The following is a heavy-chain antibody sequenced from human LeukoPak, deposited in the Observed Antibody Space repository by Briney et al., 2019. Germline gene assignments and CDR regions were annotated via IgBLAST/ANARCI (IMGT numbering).Heavy chain of an antibody. D-gene: IGHD3-10*01. CDR2: ICYSGST. V-gene: IGHV4-39*01. Sequence: SETLSLTCTVSGGSISSSSYYWGWIRQPPGKRLEWIGSICYSGSTYYNPSLKSRVTISVDTSKNQFSLKLSSVTAADTAVYYCARQGYYYGSGSYYENWFDPWGQGTLVTVSS. J-gene: IGHJ5*02. CDR3: ARQGYYYGSGSYYENWFDP. CDR1: GGSISSSSYY.